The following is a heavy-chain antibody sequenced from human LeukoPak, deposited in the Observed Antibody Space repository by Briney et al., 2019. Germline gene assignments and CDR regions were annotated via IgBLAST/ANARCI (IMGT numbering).Heavy chain of an antibody. D-gene: IGHD6-19*01. CDR3: AKAWPFPPSLAVEGVNFDH. CDR2: VLAFGGGK. J-gene: IGHJ4*02. CDR1: GFTFNKYD. Sequence: GGSLRLSCVVSGFTFNKYDSMWIRQAPGKGLEWVSTVLAFGGGKKYAESVAGRFTVSTDDFTKTLYLQMNSLRADDTAIYYCAKAWPFPPSLAVEGVNFDHWGQGDLVTVSS. V-gene: IGHV3-23*01.